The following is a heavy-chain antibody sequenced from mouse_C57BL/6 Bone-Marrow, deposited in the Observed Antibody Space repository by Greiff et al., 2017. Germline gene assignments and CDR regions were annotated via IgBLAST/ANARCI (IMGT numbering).Heavy chain of an antibody. J-gene: IGHJ1*03. V-gene: IGHV1-69*01. CDR3: ARAADGYLYWYFDD. D-gene: IGHD2-3*01. CDR1: GYTFTSYW. CDR2: IDPSDSYT. Sequence: QVQLQQPGAELVMPGASVKLSCKASGYTFTSYWMPWVKQTPGQGLEWIGEIDPSDSYTNYTQKFKGKSTLTVDKSYNTAYMQLSSLTSEDSAVYYCARAADGYLYWYFDDWGTGTTVTVSA.